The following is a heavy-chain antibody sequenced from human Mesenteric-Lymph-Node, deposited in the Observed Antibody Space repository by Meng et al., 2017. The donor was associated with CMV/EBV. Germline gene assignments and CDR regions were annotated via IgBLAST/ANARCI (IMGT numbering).Heavy chain of an antibody. J-gene: IGHJ5*02. Sequence: GESLKISCAASGFTFSSYEMNWVRQAPGKGLEWVSYISSSGSTIYYADSVKGRFTISRDNAKNSLYLQMNSLRAEDTAVYYCARVPRIGDLNWFDPWGQGTLVTVSS. CDR1: GFTFSSYE. CDR2: ISSSGSTI. D-gene: IGHD2-15*01. V-gene: IGHV3-48*03. CDR3: ARVPRIGDLNWFDP.